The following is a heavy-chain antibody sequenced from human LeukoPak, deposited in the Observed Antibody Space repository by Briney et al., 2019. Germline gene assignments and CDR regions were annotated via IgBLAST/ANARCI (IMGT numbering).Heavy chain of an antibody. Sequence: SETLSLTCAVSGGSIKSNNWWSWIRQPPGAGLEWIGYVYYSGSTTYNPSLKSRVTISVDTSKNQFSLRLGSVTAADTAVYYCAGDSTTMDARWFDSWGLGILVTVSS. CDR2: VYYSGST. CDR3: AGDSTTMDARWFDS. J-gene: IGHJ5*01. CDR1: GGSIKSNNW. V-gene: IGHV4-59*01. D-gene: IGHD1-1*01.